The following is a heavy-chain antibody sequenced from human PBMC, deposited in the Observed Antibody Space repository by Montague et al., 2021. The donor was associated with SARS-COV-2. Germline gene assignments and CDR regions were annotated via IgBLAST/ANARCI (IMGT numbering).Heavy chain of an antibody. Sequence: TLSLTCTVSGGSISSGGYYWSWIRQHPGKGLAWIGYIYYSGSTYYNPSLKSRVTISVDTSKDQFSLKLSSVTAADTAVYYCARAATITMIVVVIDAFDIWGQGTMVTVSS. CDR3: ARAATITMIVVVIDAFDI. V-gene: IGHV4-31*03. CDR1: GGSISSGGYY. CDR2: IYYSGST. D-gene: IGHD3-22*01. J-gene: IGHJ3*02.